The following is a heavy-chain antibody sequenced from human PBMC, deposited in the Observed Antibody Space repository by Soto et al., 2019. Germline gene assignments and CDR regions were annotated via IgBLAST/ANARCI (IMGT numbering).Heavy chain of an antibody. CDR1: GFTFSSNS. CDR3: ARDKPRYYYDSSGYYALGY. Sequence: EVQLVESGGGLVKPGGSLRLSCAASGFTFSSNSMNWVRQAPGKGLEWVSSISSSSSSIYDADSVKGRFTITRDTSKNSLYLQMNSLRAEDTAVYYCARDKPRYYYDSSGYYALGYWGQGTLVTGSS. J-gene: IGHJ4*02. CDR2: ISSSSSSI. D-gene: IGHD3-22*01. V-gene: IGHV3-21*01.